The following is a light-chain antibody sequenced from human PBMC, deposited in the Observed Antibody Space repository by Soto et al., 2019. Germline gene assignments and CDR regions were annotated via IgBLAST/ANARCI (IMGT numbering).Light chain of an antibody. Sequence: DIQMTQSPSTLSASVGDRVTITCRASQSISSWLAWYQQKPGKAPKLLIYKASSLEGGVPSRFSGSGSGTEFTLTISSLQPDDCATYYCHKYSSYPYPFGQGTKLEIK. V-gene: IGKV1-5*03. J-gene: IGKJ2*01. CDR3: HKYSSYPYP. CDR1: QSISSW. CDR2: KAS.